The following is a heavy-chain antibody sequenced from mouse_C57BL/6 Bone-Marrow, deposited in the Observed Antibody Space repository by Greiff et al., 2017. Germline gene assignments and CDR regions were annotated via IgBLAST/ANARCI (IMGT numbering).Heavy chain of an antibody. D-gene: IGHD3-2*02. Sequence: EVQLQESGGGLVKPGGSLKLSCAASGFTFSSYAMSWVRQTPEKRLEWVATISDGGSYTYYPDNVKGRFTISRDNAKNNLYLQMSHLKSEDTAMYYCARDRGQLRLNYFDYWGQDTTLTVSS. V-gene: IGHV5-4*01. CDR2: ISDGGSYT. CDR3: ARDRGQLRLNYFDY. CDR1: GFTFSSYA. J-gene: IGHJ2*01.